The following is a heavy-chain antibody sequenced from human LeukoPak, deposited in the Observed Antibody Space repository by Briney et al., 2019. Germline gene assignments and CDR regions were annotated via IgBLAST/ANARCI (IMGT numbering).Heavy chain of an antibody. CDR2: ISWDGGST. D-gene: IGHD6-19*01. CDR3: ARVRSGSGWYFDY. Sequence: PGGSLRLSCAASGFTFDDYTMHWVRQAPGKGLEWVSLISWDGGSTYYADSVKGRFTISRDNSKNTLYLQMNSLRAEDTAVYYCARVRSGSGWYFDYWGQGTLVTVSS. CDR1: GFTFDDYT. J-gene: IGHJ4*02. V-gene: IGHV3-43*01.